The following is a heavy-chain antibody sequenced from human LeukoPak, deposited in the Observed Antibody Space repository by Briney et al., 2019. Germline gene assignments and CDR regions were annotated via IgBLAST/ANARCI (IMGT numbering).Heavy chain of an antibody. CDR1: GFTFSNYW. Sequence: GGSLRLSCAASGFTFSNYWMHWVRQAPGKGLEWVSRINPDGSNSNYADSVKGRFTMSRDNARNTVYLQMDSLRAEDTALFYCVRQAVSGDSGIAYWGRGTLVTVSS. D-gene: IGHD2-21*02. CDR3: VRQAVSGDSGIAY. V-gene: IGHV3-74*01. CDR2: INPDGSNS. J-gene: IGHJ4*02.